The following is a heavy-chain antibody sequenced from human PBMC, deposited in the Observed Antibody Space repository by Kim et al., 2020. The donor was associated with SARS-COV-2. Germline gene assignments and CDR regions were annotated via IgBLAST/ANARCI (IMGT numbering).Heavy chain of an antibody. Sequence: GGSLRLSCAASGFILSDSFLHWVRQASGKGPEWVGRIRSKANSDATVYAASVKGRFIIARDDSQNTAYLQMNSLETEDTAVYYCSSTTEAPASNVYWGQGTLVPVSS. CDR2: IRSKANSDAT. V-gene: IGHV3-73*01. CDR1: GFILSDSF. CDR3: SSTTEAPASNVY. J-gene: IGHJ4*02. D-gene: IGHD4-4*01.